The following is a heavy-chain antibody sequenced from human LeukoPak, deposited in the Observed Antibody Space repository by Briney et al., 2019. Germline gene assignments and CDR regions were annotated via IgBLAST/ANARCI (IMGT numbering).Heavy chain of an antibody. D-gene: IGHD3-10*01. CDR2: IYYSGST. V-gene: IGHV4-59*01. CDR3: ARKRITMVRGVIDYYMDV. J-gene: IGHJ6*03. Sequence: SETLSLTCTVSGGSISSYYWGWIRQPPGKGLEWIGYIYYSGSTNYNPSLKSRVTISVDTSKNQFSLRLSSVTAADTAVYYCARKRITMVRGVIDYYMDVWGKGTTVTISS. CDR1: GGSISSYY.